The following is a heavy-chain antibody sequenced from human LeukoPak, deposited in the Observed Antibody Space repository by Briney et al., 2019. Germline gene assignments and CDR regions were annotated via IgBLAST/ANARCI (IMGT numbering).Heavy chain of an antibody. CDR3: AGGIAARRRWEFDY. J-gene: IGHJ4*02. D-gene: IGHD6-6*01. CDR2: INPNSGGT. V-gene: IGHV1-2*02. CDR1: GYTFTGYY. Sequence: ASVKVSCKASGYTFTGYYMHWVRQAPGQGLEWMGWINPNSGGTNYAQKFQGRVTMTRGTSISTAYMELSRLRSDDTAVYYCAGGIAARRRWEFDYWGQGTLVTVSS.